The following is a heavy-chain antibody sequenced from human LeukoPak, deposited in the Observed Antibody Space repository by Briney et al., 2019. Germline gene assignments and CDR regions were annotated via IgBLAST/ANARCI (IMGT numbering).Heavy chain of an antibody. J-gene: IGHJ4*02. V-gene: IGHV3-9*01. CDR2: ISWNSGSI. CDR3: AKSFPAAGTFGDY. Sequence: GGSLRLSCAASGFTFDDYGMSWVRQAPGKGLEWVSGISWNSGSIGYADSVKGRFTISRDNAKNSLYLQMNSLRAEDTAVYYCAKSFPAAGTFGDYWGQGTLVTVSS. CDR1: GFTFDDYG. D-gene: IGHD6-13*01.